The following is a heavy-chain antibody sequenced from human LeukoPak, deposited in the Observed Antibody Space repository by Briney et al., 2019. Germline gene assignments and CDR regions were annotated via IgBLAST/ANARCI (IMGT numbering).Heavy chain of an antibody. Sequence: TGGSLRLSCAASGFTVSSNYMSWVRQAPGKGLEWVSVIYSGGSTYYADSVKGRFTISRDNSKNTLYLQMNSLRAEDTAVYYCARGYHFESRFDYWGQGTLVTVSS. D-gene: IGHD3-3*02. J-gene: IGHJ4*02. CDR2: IYSGGST. CDR3: ARGYHFESRFDY. V-gene: IGHV3-53*01. CDR1: GFTVSSNY.